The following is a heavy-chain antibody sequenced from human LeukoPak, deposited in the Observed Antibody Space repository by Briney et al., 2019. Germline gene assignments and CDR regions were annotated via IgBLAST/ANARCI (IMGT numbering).Heavy chain of an antibody. CDR1: GFTVSSIC. D-gene: IGHD4-17*01. CDR2: IYSGGST. J-gene: IGHJ4*02. V-gene: IGHV3-66*01. Sequence: PGGSLRLSCAASGFTVSSICMSWVRQAPGKGLEWVSVIYSGGSTYYADSVKGRFTISRDNSKNTQYLQMNSLRAEDTAVYYCARDDYGDYFFDYSGQGTLVTVSS. CDR3: ARDDYGDYFFDY.